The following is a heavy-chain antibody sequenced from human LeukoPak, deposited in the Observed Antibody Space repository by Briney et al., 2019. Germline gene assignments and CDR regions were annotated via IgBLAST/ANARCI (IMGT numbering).Heavy chain of an antibody. CDR3: AIVRTAAAGTFDY. D-gene: IGHD6-13*01. CDR1: GYTFTSYY. J-gene: IGHJ4*02. Sequence: ASVKVSCKASGYTFTSYYMHWVRQAPGQGLEWMGIINPSGGSTSYAQKFQGRVTMTRDTSTSTVYLELTTKRHADTPGHYCAIVRTAAAGTFDYWGQGTLVTVSS. CDR2: INPSGGST. V-gene: IGHV1-46*01.